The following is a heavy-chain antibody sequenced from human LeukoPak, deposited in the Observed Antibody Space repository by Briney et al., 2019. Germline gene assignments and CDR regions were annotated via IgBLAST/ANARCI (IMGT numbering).Heavy chain of an antibody. Sequence: ASVKVSCKASGYTFTSYGISWVRQAPGQGLEWMGWISAYSGNTNYAQKLQGRVTMTTDTSTSTAYMEPRSLRPDDTAVYYCARASGPIWFGELLDYYYYGMDVWGQGTTVTVSS. D-gene: IGHD3-10*01. V-gene: IGHV1-18*01. J-gene: IGHJ6*02. CDR3: ARASGPIWFGELLDYYYYGMDV. CDR2: ISAYSGNT. CDR1: GYTFTSYG.